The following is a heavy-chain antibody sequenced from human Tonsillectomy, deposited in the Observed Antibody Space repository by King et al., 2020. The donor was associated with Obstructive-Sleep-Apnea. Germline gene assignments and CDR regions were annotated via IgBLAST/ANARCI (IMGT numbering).Heavy chain of an antibody. CDR1: GGSISSSGYY. J-gene: IGHJ6*02. Sequence: VQLQESGPGLVKPSQTLSLTCTVSGGSISSSGYYWSWIRQHPGKGLEWIGYIYYSGSTYYNPSLTSRVTISVYTSKNQFSLKLSSVTAADTAVYYCARDGSGSYPSMDVWGQGTTVTVSS. CDR3: ARDGSGSYPSMDV. V-gene: IGHV4-31*03. CDR2: IYYSGST. D-gene: IGHD3-10*01.